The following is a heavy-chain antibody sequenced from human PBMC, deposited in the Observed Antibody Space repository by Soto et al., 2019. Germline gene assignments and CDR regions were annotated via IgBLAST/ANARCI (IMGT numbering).Heavy chain of an antibody. CDR1: GYTFTSYG. V-gene: IGHV1-18*01. CDR3: ARDGAVREPEDYYYGMDV. Sequence: GASLKVSCKASGYTFTSYGISWVRQAPGQGLEWMGWISAYNGNTNYAQKLQGRVTMTTDTSTSTAYMELRSLRSDDTAVYYCARDGAVREPEDYYYGMDVWGQGTTVTVSS. D-gene: IGHD3-10*01. CDR2: ISAYNGNT. J-gene: IGHJ6*02.